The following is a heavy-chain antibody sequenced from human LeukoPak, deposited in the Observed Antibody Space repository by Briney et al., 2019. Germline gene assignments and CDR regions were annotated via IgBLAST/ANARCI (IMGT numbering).Heavy chain of an antibody. CDR3: ARERVARETNYYYGMDV. J-gene: IGHJ6*02. D-gene: IGHD1-26*01. CDR1: GFTFGTYA. V-gene: IGHV3-23*01. CDR2: ISGSGGNT. Sequence: PGGSLRLSCAASGFTFGTYAMSWVRQAPGKGLEWVSGISGSGGNTFYADSVKGRFTISRDNSKNTLYLQMNSLRTEDTAVYYCARERVARETNYYYGMDVWGQGTTVTVSS.